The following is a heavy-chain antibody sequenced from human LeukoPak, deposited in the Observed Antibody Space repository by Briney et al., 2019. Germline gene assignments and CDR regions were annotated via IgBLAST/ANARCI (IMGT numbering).Heavy chain of an antibody. Sequence: PSETLSLTCSVSGGSTNNYFWSWVRQSAGKGLEWIRRVNPYGTSNYNPSLKSRVTMSVDTSKNLVSLRLTSLTAADTAVYYCARDRRPRAVAGAYISYGMDVWGQGTTVTVSS. CDR1: GGSTNNYF. CDR2: VNPYGTS. J-gene: IGHJ6*02. CDR3: ARDRRPRAVAGAYISYGMDV. D-gene: IGHD6-19*01. V-gene: IGHV4-4*07.